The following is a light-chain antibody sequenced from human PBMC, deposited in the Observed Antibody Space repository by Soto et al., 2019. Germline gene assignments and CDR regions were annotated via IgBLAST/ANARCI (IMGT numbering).Light chain of an antibody. CDR1: QTISDW. CDR2: QAS. V-gene: IGKV1-5*03. CDR3: QQYSLYPWT. Sequence: DIQMTQSPSTLSASLGDRVSITCRASQTISDWLAWYQQKPGKAPKLLIYQASSLQTGVPSRFSGSGSGTEFTLTISALQSDDFATYYWQQYSLYPWTFGQGTKVEI. J-gene: IGKJ1*01.